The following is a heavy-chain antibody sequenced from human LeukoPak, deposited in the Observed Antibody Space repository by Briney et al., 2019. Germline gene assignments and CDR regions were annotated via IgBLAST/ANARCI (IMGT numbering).Heavy chain of an antibody. D-gene: IGHD1-1*01. CDR3: ARDAGGRTQREGWFDP. Sequence: GGSLRLSCAASGFTFDDYGMNWVRQAPGRGLEWVSGINWNGGSTGYADSVRGRFTISRDNAKNLLYLQMNSLRVEDTAIYYCARDAGGRTQREGWFDPWGQGTLVTVSS. CDR2: INWNGGST. V-gene: IGHV3-20*04. CDR1: GFTFDDYG. J-gene: IGHJ5*02.